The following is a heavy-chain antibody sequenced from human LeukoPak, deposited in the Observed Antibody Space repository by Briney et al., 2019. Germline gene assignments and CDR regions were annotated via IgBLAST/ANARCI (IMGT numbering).Heavy chain of an antibody. CDR2: FDPEDGET. J-gene: IGHJ4*02. Sequence: GASVKVSCKVSGYTLTELSMHWVRQAPGKGLEWMGGFDPEDGETIYAQKFQGRVTMTEDTSTDTAYMELSSLRSEDTAVYYCATAVAGPIPSDYWGQGTLVTVSS. D-gene: IGHD6-19*01. CDR3: ATAVAGPIPSDY. V-gene: IGHV1-24*01. CDR1: GYTLTELS.